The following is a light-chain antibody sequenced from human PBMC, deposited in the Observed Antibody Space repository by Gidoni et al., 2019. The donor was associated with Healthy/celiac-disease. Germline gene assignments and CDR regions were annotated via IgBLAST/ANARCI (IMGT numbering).Light chain of an antibody. CDR3: QQYNNWPPVT. CDR1: QSVSSN. CDR2: GAS. J-gene: IGKJ1*01. Sequence: DIVMTQSPATLSVSPGERATLSCRASQSVSSNLAWYQQKPGQAPRLLIYGASTRATGIPARFSGSGSGTEFTLPISSLQSEDFAVYYCQQYNNWPPVTFVQGTKVEIK. V-gene: IGKV3-15*01.